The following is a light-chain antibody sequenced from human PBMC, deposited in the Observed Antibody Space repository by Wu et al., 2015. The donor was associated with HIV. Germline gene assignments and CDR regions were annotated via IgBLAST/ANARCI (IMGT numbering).Light chain of an antibody. CDR2: TAS. V-gene: IGKV1-9*01. Sequence: IQLTQSPSSLSASVGDRVTITCRASQGISRYLAWYQQKLGKAPKLLIDTASTLQSGVPSRFSGSGSGTDFTLTISSLQPEDVATYYCQKYNTAPWTFGQGTKVEMK. CDR1: QGISRY. J-gene: IGKJ1*01. CDR3: QKYNTAPWT.